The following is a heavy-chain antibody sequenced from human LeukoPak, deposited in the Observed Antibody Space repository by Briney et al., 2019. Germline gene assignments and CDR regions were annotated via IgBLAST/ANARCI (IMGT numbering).Heavy chain of an antibody. Sequence: GGSLRLSCAASGFPFSSYWMPWVRQAPGKGLEWVSRVNSDGSTTTYADSVKGRFTISRDNAKNSLYLQMNSLRAEDTAVYYCARDRGWNDGFDYWGQGTLVTVSS. CDR1: GFPFSSYW. CDR2: VNSDGSTT. CDR3: ARDRGWNDGFDY. J-gene: IGHJ4*02. D-gene: IGHD1-1*01. V-gene: IGHV3-74*01.